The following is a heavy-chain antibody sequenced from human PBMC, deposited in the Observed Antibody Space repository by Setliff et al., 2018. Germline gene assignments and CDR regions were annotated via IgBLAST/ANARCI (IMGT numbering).Heavy chain of an antibody. J-gene: IGHJ4*02. V-gene: IGHV4-4*02. Sequence: PSETLSLTCAVSGGSISSSNWWSWVRQPPGKGLEWIGEIYHSGSTNYNPSLKSRVTISVDKSKNQFSLKLSSVTAAGTAVYYCARGSSSWYALFDYWGQGTLVTVSS. CDR3: ARGSSSWYALFDY. CDR1: GGSISSSNW. D-gene: IGHD6-13*01. CDR2: IYHSGST.